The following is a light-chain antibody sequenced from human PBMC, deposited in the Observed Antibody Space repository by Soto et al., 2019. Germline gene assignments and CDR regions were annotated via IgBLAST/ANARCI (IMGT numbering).Light chain of an antibody. Sequence: QSVLTQPPSVSGAPGQRVTISCNGSSSNIGAGYDVQWYQQLPGTVPKLLIYASNNRPSGVPDRFSGSKSDTSASLAITGLQAEDEADYYCQSFDSSLTVWVFGGGTKVTVL. V-gene: IGLV1-40*01. CDR3: QSFDSSLTVWV. J-gene: IGLJ3*02. CDR2: ASN. CDR1: SSNIGAGYD.